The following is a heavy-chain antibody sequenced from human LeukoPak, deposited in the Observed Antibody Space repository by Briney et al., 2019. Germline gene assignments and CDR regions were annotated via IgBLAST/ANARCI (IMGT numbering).Heavy chain of an antibody. Sequence: GGSLRLSCAASGFAFTTYAMSWVRQAPGKGLEWVSTISGSGGSTDYADSVKGRFTISRDNSKNTLYLQMNSLRVEDTAVYYCAKGDGYNYDNWFDPWGQGTLVTVSS. V-gene: IGHV3-23*01. J-gene: IGHJ5*02. CDR2: ISGSGGST. D-gene: IGHD5-24*01. CDR3: AKGDGYNYDNWFDP. CDR1: GFAFTTYA.